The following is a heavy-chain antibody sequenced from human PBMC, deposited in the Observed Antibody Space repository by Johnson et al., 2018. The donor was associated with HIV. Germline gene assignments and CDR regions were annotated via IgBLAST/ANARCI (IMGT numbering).Heavy chain of an antibody. J-gene: IGHJ3*02. CDR1: GFTFINAW. D-gene: IGHD1-26*01. Sequence: VQLVESGGGLVKPGGSLRLSCAASGFTFINAWMNWVRQAPGKGLEWVGRIKSKTDGGTTDYAAPVKGRFTISRDDSKNTLYLQMNSLKTEDTAVYYCAKGSRGSDLYDAFDIWGQGTMVTVSS. CDR2: IKSKTDGGTT. V-gene: IGHV3-15*01. CDR3: AKGSRGSDLYDAFDI.